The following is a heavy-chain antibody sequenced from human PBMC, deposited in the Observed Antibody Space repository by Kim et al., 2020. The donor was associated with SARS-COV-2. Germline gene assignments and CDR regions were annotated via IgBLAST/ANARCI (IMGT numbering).Heavy chain of an antibody. J-gene: IGHJ6*01. CDR2: ISWSSGTI. CDR3: VKAFGGYDEAYYYCMDG. V-gene: IGHV3-9*01. D-gene: IGHD5-12*01. Sequence: GGSLRLSCAASGFTFGGCVMHWVRQAPGKGLEWVSSISWSSGTIGYADSVRGRFIISRDNAKNSLYLEMNSLREEDTALYYCVKAFGGYDEAYYYCMDGWGQGTTVTVSS. CDR1: GFTFGGCV.